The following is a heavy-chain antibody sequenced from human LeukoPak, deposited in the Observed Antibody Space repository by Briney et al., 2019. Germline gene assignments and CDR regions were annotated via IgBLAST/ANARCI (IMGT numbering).Heavy chain of an antibody. D-gene: IGHD3-22*01. CDR2: ISWNSGSI. Sequence: GGSLRLSCAASGFTFDDYAMHWVRHAPGKGLEWVSGISWNSGSIGYADSVKGRLTISRDNAEKSLYLQMDSLRGEDTAVYYCTRDVASSTYHFESSGLLDYWGQGTMVTVSS. V-gene: IGHV3-9*01. CDR1: GFTFDDYA. J-gene: IGHJ3*01. CDR3: TRDVASSTYHFESSGLLDY.